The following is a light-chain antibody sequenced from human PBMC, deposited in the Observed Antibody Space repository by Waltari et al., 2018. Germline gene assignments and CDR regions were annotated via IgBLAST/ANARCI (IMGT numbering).Light chain of an antibody. Sequence: QTVVTQEPSLSVSPGGTVTLTCALSSGSLSTTSYATWYQQTPGLAPRTPVYKANARSSGVPDRFSGSILVNTAALTFTGAQADAESDYYCALYMGSGIWVFGGGTRLTGL. CDR3: ALYMGSGIWV. CDR1: SGSLSTTSY. CDR2: KAN. J-gene: IGLJ3*02. V-gene: IGLV8-61*01.